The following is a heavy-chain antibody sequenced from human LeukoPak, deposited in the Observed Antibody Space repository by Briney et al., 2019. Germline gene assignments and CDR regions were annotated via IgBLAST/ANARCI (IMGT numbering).Heavy chain of an antibody. CDR2: IIPIFGTA. V-gene: IGHV1-69*05. J-gene: IGHJ4*02. CDR1: GGTFSSYA. D-gene: IGHD6-6*01. Sequence: GSSVKVSCKASGGTFSSYAISWVRQAPGQGLEWMGGIIPIFGTANYAQKFQGRVTITTDESTSTAYMELSSLRSEDTAVYYCARGIAARPRHEQWGQGTLVTVSS. CDR3: ARGIAARPRHEQ.